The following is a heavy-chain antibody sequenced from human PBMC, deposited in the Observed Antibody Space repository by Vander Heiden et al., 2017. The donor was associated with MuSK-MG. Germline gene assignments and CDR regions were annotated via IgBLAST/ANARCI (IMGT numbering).Heavy chain of an antibody. Sequence: QLQLQESGPGLVKPSETLSLTCTVSGGSISSSSYYWGWIRQPPGKGLEWIGSIYYSGRTYYNPSLKSRVTISVDTSENQFSLKLNSVTAADTAVYYCARVRGNYYYGMDVWGQGTTVTVSS. D-gene: IGHD3-16*01. V-gene: IGHV4-39*01. J-gene: IGHJ6*02. CDR3: ARVRGNYYYGMDV. CDR2: IYYSGRT. CDR1: GGSISSSSYY.